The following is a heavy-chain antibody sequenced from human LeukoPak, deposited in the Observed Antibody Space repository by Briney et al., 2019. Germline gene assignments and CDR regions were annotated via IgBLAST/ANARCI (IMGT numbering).Heavy chain of an antibody. CDR1: GGSISSGSYY. Sequence: PSQTLSLTCTVSGGSISSGSYYWSWIRQPAGKGLEWIGRTYTSGNTNYNPSLKSRVTMSVDMSKNQFSLKLSSMIAADTAVYYCARVSSSWYQDWYFDLWGRGTLVTVPS. V-gene: IGHV4-61*02. CDR3: ARVSSSWYQDWYFDL. CDR2: TYTSGNT. J-gene: IGHJ2*01. D-gene: IGHD6-13*01.